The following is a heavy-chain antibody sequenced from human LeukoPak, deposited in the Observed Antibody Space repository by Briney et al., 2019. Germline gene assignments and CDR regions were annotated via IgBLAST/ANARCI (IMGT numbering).Heavy chain of an antibody. Sequence: GGSLRLSCAASGFTFSSYGMHWVHQAPGKGLEWVAVIWYDGSNKYYADSVKGRFTISRDNSKNTLYLQMNSLRAEDTAVYYCARDRTAMATELFDYWGQGTLVTVSS. D-gene: IGHD5-18*01. CDR2: IWYDGSNK. CDR3: ARDRTAMATELFDY. J-gene: IGHJ4*02. CDR1: GFTFSSYG. V-gene: IGHV3-33*01.